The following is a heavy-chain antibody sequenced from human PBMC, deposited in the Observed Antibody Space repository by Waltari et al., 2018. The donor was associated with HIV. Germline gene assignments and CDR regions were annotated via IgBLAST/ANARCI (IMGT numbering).Heavy chain of an antibody. V-gene: IGHV1-18*01. J-gene: IGHJ4*02. Sequence: QVQLVQSGGEVKKPGASVKVSCKTSGYTFSSYGISWVRQAPGQGLEWMGWINIYNGNTKYAQKFQGRVTLTTDTSTSTGYMEMKSLGYDDTAVYYCARLISGTTSDYWGQGTLVIVSS. CDR2: INIYNGNT. D-gene: IGHD1-20*01. CDR1: GYTFSSYG. CDR3: ARLISGTTSDY.